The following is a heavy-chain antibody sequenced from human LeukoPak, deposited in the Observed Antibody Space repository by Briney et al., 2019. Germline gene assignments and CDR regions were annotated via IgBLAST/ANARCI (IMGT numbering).Heavy chain of an antibody. J-gene: IGHJ4*02. D-gene: IGHD6-13*01. V-gene: IGHV1-2*02. Sequence: ASVKVSCKASGYTFTDYYMHWVRQAPGQGLEWMVWINPDSGGTNYAQKFQGRVTMTEDTSTDTAYMELSSLRSEDTAVYYCATDSGEYSSSPLFDYWGQGTLVTVSS. CDR2: INPDSGGT. CDR3: ATDSGEYSSSPLFDY. CDR1: GYTFTDYY.